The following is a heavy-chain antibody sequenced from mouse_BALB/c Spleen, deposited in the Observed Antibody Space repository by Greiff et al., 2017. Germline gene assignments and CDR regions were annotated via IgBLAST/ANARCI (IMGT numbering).Heavy chain of an antibody. CDR1: GYTFTSYW. V-gene: IGHV1S81*02. J-gene: IGHJ2*01. CDR3: ASYGYDGGFDY. D-gene: IGHD2-2*01. CDR2: INPSNGRT. Sequence: QVQLKQPGAELVKPGASVKLSCKASGYTFTSYWMHWVKQRPGQGLEWIGEINPSNGRTNYNENFKSKATLTVDKSSSTAYIQLSSLSSEDSAVYYCASYGYDGGFDYWGQGTTLTVSS.